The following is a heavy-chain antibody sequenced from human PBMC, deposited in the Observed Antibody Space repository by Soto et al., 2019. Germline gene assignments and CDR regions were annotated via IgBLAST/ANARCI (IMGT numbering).Heavy chain of an antibody. CDR1: GGSISSGDYY. D-gene: IGHD1-26*01. V-gene: IGHV4-30-4*01. J-gene: IGHJ5*02. CDR3: ARGGVGATLLFDP. CDR2: IYYSGST. Sequence: QVQLQESGPGLVKPSQTLSLTCTVSGGSISSGDYYWSWIRQPPGKGLEWIGYIYYSGSTYYNPSLKSRVTISVDTSKNQFSLKLSSVTTADTAVYYCARGGVGATLLFDPWGQGTLVTVSS.